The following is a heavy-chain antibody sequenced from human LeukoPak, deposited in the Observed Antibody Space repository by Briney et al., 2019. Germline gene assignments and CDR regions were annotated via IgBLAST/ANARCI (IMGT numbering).Heavy chain of an antibody. CDR3: AKDDCSSTSCYFWGYYMDV. D-gene: IGHD2-2*01. J-gene: IGHJ6*03. V-gene: IGHV3-23*01. Sequence: GGSLRLSCAASGFTFSSHAMSWVRQAPGKGLEWVSAISGSGGSTYYADSVKGRFTISRDNSKNTLYLQMNSLRAEDTAVYYCAKDDCSSTSCYFWGYYMDVWGKGTTVTVSS. CDR1: GFTFSSHA. CDR2: ISGSGGST.